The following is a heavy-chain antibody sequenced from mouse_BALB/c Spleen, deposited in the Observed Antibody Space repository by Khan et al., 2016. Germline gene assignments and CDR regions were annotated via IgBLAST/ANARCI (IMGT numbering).Heavy chain of an antibody. Sequence: VQLQQSGPDLVKPGASVKLSCTGSGFNIRDTYMHWVKQRPEQGLEWIGRIDPANGNTKYDPKFQGKATITADTSSNTAYLQLSSLTSEDTADYFCEGNYVGYYAMDYWGQGTSVTVSS. CDR1: GFNIRDTY. V-gene: IGHV14-3*02. CDR3: EGNYVGYYAMDY. CDR2: IDPANGNT. D-gene: IGHD2-1*01. J-gene: IGHJ4*01.